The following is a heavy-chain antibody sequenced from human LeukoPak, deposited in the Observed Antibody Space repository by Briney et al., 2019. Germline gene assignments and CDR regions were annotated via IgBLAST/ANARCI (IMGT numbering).Heavy chain of an antibody. V-gene: IGHV4-34*01. CDR3: ARGLGTMIQ. CDR1: GGSFSGYY. D-gene: IGHD3-22*01. CDR2: NNHSGST. J-gene: IGHJ4*02. Sequence: PSETLSLTCAVYGGSFSGYYWSWIRQPPGRGLEWIGENNHSGSTNYNPSLKSRVTISVDTSKSQFSLKLSSVTAADTAVYYCARGLGTMIQWGQGTLVTVSS.